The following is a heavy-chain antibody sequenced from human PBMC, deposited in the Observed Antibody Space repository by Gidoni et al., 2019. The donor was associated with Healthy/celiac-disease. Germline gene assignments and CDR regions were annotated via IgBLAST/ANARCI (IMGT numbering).Heavy chain of an antibody. Sequence: EVQLVESGGGLVQPGRSLRLSCAASGFTFDDYAMHCVRQAPGKGLEWVSGISWNSGSIGYADSVKGRFTISRDNAKNSLYLQMNSLRAEDTALYYCAKDHDGYWIWGQGTMVTVSS. CDR1: GFTFDDYA. V-gene: IGHV3-9*01. D-gene: IGHD6-13*01. J-gene: IGHJ3*02. CDR3: AKDHDGYWI. CDR2: ISWNSGSI.